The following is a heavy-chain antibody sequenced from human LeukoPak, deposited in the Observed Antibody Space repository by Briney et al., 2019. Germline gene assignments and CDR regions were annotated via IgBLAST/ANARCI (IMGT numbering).Heavy chain of an antibody. D-gene: IGHD6-13*01. Sequence: SETLSLTCTVSGASLRGYYWGWIRQPPGKGLECIGHVFYSRVTNYNPSLESRVTISLDTSKNQVSLKLSSLTAADTALYYCARRQQLADGGQAFDIWGQGTMVTVSS. CDR2: VFYSRVT. J-gene: IGHJ3*02. CDR3: ARRQQLADGGQAFDI. CDR1: GASLRGYY. V-gene: IGHV4-59*01.